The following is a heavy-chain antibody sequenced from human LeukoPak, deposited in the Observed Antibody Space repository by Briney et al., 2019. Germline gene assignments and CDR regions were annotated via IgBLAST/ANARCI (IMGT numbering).Heavy chain of an antibody. D-gene: IGHD1-20*01. V-gene: IGHV4-39*01. CDR1: GDSVTSISSC. CDR2: FSYSRTT. Sequence: SETLSLTCSVPGDSVTSISSCWGSIRQPPGKGLEWIGSFSYSRTTDYNPSLNGRVTISVDTSKNHFSLRLTSVTAADTAIYFCARQYNWNYFDYWGQGTLVTVSS. J-gene: IGHJ4*02. CDR3: ARQYNWNYFDY.